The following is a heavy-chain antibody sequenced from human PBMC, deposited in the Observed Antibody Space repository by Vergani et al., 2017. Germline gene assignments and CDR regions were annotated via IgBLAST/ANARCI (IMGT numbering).Heavy chain of an antibody. CDR3: AKAGYYDSSGYYSGWFDP. J-gene: IGHJ5*02. CDR2: ISGSGGST. CDR1: GFTFDDYA. V-gene: IGHV3-23*04. D-gene: IGHD3-22*01. Sequence: EVQLVESGGGLVQPGRSLRLSCAASGFTFDDYAMSWVRQAPGKGLEWVSAISGSGGSTYYADSVKGRFTISRDNSKNTLYLQMNSLRAEDTAIYYCAKAGYYDSSGYYSGWFDPWGQGTLVTVSS.